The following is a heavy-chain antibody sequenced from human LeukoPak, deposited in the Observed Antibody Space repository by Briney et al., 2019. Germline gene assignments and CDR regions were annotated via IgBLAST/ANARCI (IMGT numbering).Heavy chain of an antibody. D-gene: IGHD6-13*01. CDR3: VRGAYSSSWLNFDY. V-gene: IGHV3-30*03. CDR1: GFTFSNYW. CDR2: IPYDGSNK. Sequence: PGGSLRLSCAASGFTFSNYWMHWVRQAPGKGLEWVALIPYDGSNKYYADSVKGRFTVSRDNSKNTLYLQMNSLRAEDTAVYYCVRGAYSSSWLNFDYWGQGTLVTVSS. J-gene: IGHJ4*02.